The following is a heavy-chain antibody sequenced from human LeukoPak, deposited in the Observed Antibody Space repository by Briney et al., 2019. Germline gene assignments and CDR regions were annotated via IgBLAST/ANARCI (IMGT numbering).Heavy chain of an antibody. CDR1: GFTLSTYG. CDR3: ATQASGSLSYYFDY. CDR2: MRYDGSNR. J-gene: IGHJ4*02. D-gene: IGHD1-26*01. Sequence: GGSLRLSCAASGFTLSTYGMHWVRQAPGKGLEWVAFMRYDGSNRYYADSVKGRFTISGGNSKNTLYLQMNSLRAEDTAVYYCATQASGSLSYYFDYWGQGTLVTVSS. V-gene: IGHV3-30*02.